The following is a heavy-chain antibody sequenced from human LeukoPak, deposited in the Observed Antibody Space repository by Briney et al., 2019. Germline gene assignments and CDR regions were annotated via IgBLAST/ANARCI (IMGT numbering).Heavy chain of an antibody. CDR2: ISGSGDST. CDR3: ARDRWYGTSDAFDI. D-gene: IGHD6-13*01. J-gene: IGHJ3*02. CDR1: GLTFSNFG. V-gene: IGHV3-23*01. Sequence: GGSLRLSCVASGLTFSNFGMSWVRQAPGKGLEWVSAISGSGDSTYYADSVKGRFTISRDNSKNTLYLQMNSLRAEDTAVYYCARDRWYGTSDAFDIWGRGTMVTVSS.